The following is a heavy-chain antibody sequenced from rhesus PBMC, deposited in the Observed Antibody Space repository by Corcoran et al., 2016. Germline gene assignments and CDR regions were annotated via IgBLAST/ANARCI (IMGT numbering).Heavy chain of an antibody. CDR2: SSGSRGRT. CDR1: GYSLSSGYY. CDR3: ASHSRGGSSCDY. Sequence: QVQLQESGPGVVKPSEPLSLTCAVSGYSLSSGYYWGWIRQPPGKGLEYIGYSSGSRGRTYYNPSPKSRVTMAKETSKNQFSLKLSSGTAADTAVYYGASHSRGGSSCDYWGQGVLVTVSS. V-gene: IGHV4-99*01. J-gene: IGHJ4*01. D-gene: IGHD4-29*01.